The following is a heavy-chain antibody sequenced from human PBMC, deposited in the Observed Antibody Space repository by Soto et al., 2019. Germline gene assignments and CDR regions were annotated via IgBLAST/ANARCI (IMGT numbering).Heavy chain of an antibody. J-gene: IGHJ4*02. Sequence: QVQLVQSGAEVKKPGSSVKVSCKASGGTFSSYAISWVRQAPGQGLEWMGGIIPIFGTANYAQKFQGRVTIPADESTSTAYMELSSLRSEDTAVYYCARSAGGGGNSAIYFDYWGQGTLVTVSS. CDR3: ARSAGGGGNSAIYFDY. CDR1: GGTFSSYA. CDR2: IIPIFGTA. D-gene: IGHD2-21*02. V-gene: IGHV1-69*01.